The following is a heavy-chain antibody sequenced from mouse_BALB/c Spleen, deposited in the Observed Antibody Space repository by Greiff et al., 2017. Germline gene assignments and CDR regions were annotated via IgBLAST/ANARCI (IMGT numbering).Heavy chain of an antibody. V-gene: IGHV5-6-4*01. J-gene: IGHJ3*01. CDR3: TRDGGDPWFAY. CDR1: GFTFSSYT. CDR2: ISSGGSYT. Sequence: DVKLVESGGGLVKPGGSLKLSCAASGFTFSSYTMSWVRQTPEKRLEWVATISSGGSYTYYPDSVKGRFTISRDNAKNTLYLQMSSLKSEDTAMYYCTRDGGDPWFAYWGQGTLVTVSA. D-gene: IGHD2-13*01.